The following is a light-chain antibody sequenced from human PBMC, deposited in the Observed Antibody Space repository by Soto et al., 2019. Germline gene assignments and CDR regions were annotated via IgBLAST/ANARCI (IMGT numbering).Light chain of an antibody. Sequence: EIVLTQSPGTLSLSPGERATLSCRASQSVSSSYLAWYQHKPGQAPRLLIYGASSRATGIPDRFSGSGSGTDFTLTISRLEPEDFAVYYCQQYGSSPHTVGQGTKRESK. J-gene: IGKJ2*01. CDR3: QQYGSSPHT. CDR1: QSVSSSY. CDR2: GAS. V-gene: IGKV3-20*01.